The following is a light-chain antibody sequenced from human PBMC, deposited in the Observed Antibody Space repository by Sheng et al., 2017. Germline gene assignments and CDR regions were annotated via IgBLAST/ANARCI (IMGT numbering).Light chain of an antibody. CDR3: HQYYTTPPT. J-gene: IGKJ1*01. Sequence: EIVLTQSPGTLSLSPGERATLSCRASQSVSSSYLAWYQQKPGQAPRLLIYGASSRATGIPARFSGSGSGTDFTLTISSLEPEDFAVYYCHQYYTTPPTFGHGTKVAIK. CDR2: GAS. CDR1: QSVSSSY. V-gene: IGKV3-20*01.